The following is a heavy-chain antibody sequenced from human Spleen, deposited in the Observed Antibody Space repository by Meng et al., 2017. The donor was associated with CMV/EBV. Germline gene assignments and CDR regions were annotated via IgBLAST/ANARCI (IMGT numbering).Heavy chain of an antibody. Sequence: GESLKIYCAASGFTFDAYGMSWVRQAPGKGLEWVSGINWNGGSTGYADSVKGRFTISRDNAKNSLYLQMNSLRAEDTAVYYCAKDRVPGDGYVYFESWGQGTLVTVSS. CDR3: AKDRVPGDGYVYFES. V-gene: IGHV3-20*04. CDR1: GFTFDAYG. D-gene: IGHD5-24*01. J-gene: IGHJ4*02. CDR2: INWNGGST.